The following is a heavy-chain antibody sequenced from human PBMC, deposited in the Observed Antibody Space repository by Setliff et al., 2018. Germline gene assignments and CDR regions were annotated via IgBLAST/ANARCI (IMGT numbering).Heavy chain of an antibody. D-gene: IGHD5-18*01. CDR1: GYSFTSYW. V-gene: IGHV5-51*01. CDR3: ARVTPDYYYYYGMDV. CDR2: IYPGDSDT. J-gene: IGHJ6*02. Sequence: GESLKISCKGSGYSFTSYWIGWVRQMPGKGLEWMGIIYPGDSDTRHSPSFQGQVTISADKSISTAYLQWSSLKASDTAMYYCARVTPDYYYYYGMDVWGQGTTVTVSS.